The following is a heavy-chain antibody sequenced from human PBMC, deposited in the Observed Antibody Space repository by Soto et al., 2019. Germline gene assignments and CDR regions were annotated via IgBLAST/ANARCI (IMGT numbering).Heavy chain of an antibody. V-gene: IGHV3-33*01. CDR2: IVNDGSEK. Sequence: QVQLVESGGGVVQPGRSLRLSCAASGFTFSKYGFHWVRQAPGKGLEWVAVIVNDGSEKYHADSVEGRFTISRDNSKDTLFLQMNSLRAEDTAVYYSARDDAFQNENGFDIWGQGTMVTVSS. J-gene: IGHJ3*02. CDR3: ARDDAFQNENGFDI. D-gene: IGHD1-1*01. CDR1: GFTFSKYG.